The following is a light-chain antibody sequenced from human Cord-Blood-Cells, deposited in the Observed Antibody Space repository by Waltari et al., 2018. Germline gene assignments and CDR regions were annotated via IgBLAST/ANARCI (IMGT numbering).Light chain of an antibody. Sequence: QSALTQPASVSGSTGQSIPISCTGTSSDVGSSNLVPWYQQHPGKAPQLMIYEVSKRPSGVSNRFSGSKSGNTASLTISGLQAEDEADYYCCSYAGSSTLVFGGGTKLTVL. CDR3: CSYAGSSTLV. J-gene: IGLJ3*02. CDR1: SSDVGSSNL. CDR2: EVS. V-gene: IGLV2-23*02.